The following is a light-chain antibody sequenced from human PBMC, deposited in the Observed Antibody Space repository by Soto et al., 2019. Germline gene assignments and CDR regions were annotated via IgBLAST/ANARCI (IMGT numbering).Light chain of an antibody. CDR2: GAS. J-gene: IGKJ1*01. Sequence: EIGMSQSPATLSVSKGERATLSCRASQSVSSNLAWYQQKPGQAPRLLIYGASTRAAGIPATFSGSGSGTEFTLTISSLQSEDFAVYYCPQHHSWLWTFSHGTNVDIK. V-gene: IGKV3-15*01. CDR3: PQHHSWLWT. CDR1: QSVSSN.